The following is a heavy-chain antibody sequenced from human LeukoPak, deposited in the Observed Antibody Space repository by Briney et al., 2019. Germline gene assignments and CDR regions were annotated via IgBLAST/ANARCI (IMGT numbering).Heavy chain of an antibody. D-gene: IGHD4/OR15-4a*01. CDR2: ISSSSSYI. CDR1: GFTFSSYS. J-gene: IGHJ6*03. Sequence: PGGSLRLSCAASGFTFSSYSMNWVRQAPGKGPEWVSSISSSSSYIYYADSVKGRFTISRDNAKNSLYLQMNSLRAEDTAVYYCARYSMELDYYYYYYMDVWGKGTTVTVSS. V-gene: IGHV3-21*04. CDR3: ARYSMELDYYYYYYMDV.